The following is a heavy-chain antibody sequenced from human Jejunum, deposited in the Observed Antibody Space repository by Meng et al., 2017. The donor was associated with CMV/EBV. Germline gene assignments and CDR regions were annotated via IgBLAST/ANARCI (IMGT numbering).Heavy chain of an antibody. CDR2: IAWDGLIL. J-gene: IGHJ6*02. D-gene: IGHD1-1*01. V-gene: IGHV3-9*01. CDR1: YTFTDHK. CDR3: ARDIQLYSYHFYGMDL. Sequence: YTFTDHKIRWVRRDPRKGLELFSGIAWDGLILGYADSGKGRFSISRENAKSSVYLQMNSLRAEDTALYYCARDIQLYSYHFYGMDLLGQGTTVTVSS.